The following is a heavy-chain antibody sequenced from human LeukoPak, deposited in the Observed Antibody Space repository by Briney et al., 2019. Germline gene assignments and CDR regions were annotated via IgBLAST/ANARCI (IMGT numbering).Heavy chain of an antibody. V-gene: IGHV4-39*07. CDR3: ARVVGFQQTSIAARYFDY. J-gene: IGHJ4*02. Sequence: SETLSLTCTVSGGSISSSSYYWGWIRQPPGKGLEWIGEIYHSGSTNYNPSLKSRVTISVDKSKNQFSLKLSSVTAADTAVYYCARVVGFQQTSIAARYFDYWGQGTLVTVSS. CDR2: IYHSGST. D-gene: IGHD6-6*01. CDR1: GGSISSSSYY.